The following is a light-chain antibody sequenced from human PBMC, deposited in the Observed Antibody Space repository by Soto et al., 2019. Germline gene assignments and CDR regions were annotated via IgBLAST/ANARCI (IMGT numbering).Light chain of an antibody. V-gene: IGLV2-14*01. CDR2: DVS. J-gene: IGLJ1*01. CDR1: SSDVGGYNY. Sequence: QSALTQPASVSGSPGQSITISCTGTSSDVGGYNYVSWYQQHPGKAPKLMISDVSNRPSGVSYRFSGSKSGNTASLTISGLQAEDEAEYYCSSYTTSSTLSYVFGTGTKLTVL. CDR3: SSYTTSSTLSYV.